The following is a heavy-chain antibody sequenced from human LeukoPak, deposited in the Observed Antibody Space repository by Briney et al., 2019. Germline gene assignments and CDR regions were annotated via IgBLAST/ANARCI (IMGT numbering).Heavy chain of an antibody. CDR1: GGTFSSYA. Sequence: GASVKVSCKASGGTFSSYAISGVRQAPGQGLEWMGWISAYNGNTNYAQKLQGRVTMTTDTSTSTAYMELRSLRSDDTAVYYCAIHLDGSQIADYWGQGTLVTVSS. D-gene: IGHD5-24*01. V-gene: IGHV1-18*01. J-gene: IGHJ4*02. CDR3: AIHLDGSQIADY. CDR2: ISAYNGNT.